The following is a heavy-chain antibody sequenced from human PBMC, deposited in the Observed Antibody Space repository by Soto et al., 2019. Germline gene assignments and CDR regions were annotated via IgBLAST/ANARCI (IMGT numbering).Heavy chain of an antibody. CDR2: ISYDGSNK. V-gene: IGHV3-30-3*01. J-gene: IGHJ4*02. Sequence: QVQLVESGGGVVQPGRSLRLSCAASGFTFSSYATHWVRQAPGKGLEWVAVISYDGSNKYYADSVKGRFTISRDNSKNTLYLQMNSLRAEDTAVYYCARVGNPWVVGATADYWGQGTLVTVSS. CDR3: ARVGNPWVVGATADY. CDR1: GFTFSSYA. D-gene: IGHD1-26*01.